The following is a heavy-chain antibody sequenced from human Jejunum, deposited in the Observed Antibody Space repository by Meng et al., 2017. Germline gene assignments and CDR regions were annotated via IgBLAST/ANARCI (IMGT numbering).Heavy chain of an antibody. V-gene: IGHV1-8*02. CDR3: VRNTVRPRTRCFDP. J-gene: IGHJ5*02. CDR1: GYTFTSYD. CDR2: INPHSGNS. Sequence: HAQVGQSGAEVKKPGASVKVICNASGYTFTSYDINWVRQATGQGLEWMGWINPHSGNSGDAQKFQGRVTITRNTSMNTVYMELSSLRSEDTAIYYCVRNTVRPRTRCFDPWGQGTLVTVSS. D-gene: IGHD3-10*01.